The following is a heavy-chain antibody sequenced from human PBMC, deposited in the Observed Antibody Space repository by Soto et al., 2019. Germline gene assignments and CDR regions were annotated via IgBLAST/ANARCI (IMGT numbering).Heavy chain of an antibody. V-gene: IGHV1-18*01. CDR2: ISTYDGNT. D-gene: IGHD2-15*01. J-gene: IGHJ4*02. CDR1: GYSFTIYG. Sequence: ASVKVSCKASGYSFTIYGLTWVRQAPGQGPEWMGWISTYDGNTNYAQNFQGRVSMARDTSTSTAYMELRSLRSDDTAVYYCARDRGRSCIGGTCPFDYWGQGTLVTVSS. CDR3: ARDRGRSCIGGTCPFDY.